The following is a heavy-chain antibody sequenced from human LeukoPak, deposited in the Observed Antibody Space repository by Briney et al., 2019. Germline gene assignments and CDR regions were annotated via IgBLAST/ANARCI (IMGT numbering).Heavy chain of an antibody. V-gene: IGHV4-34*01. CDR2: INHSGST. D-gene: IGHD2-21*02. CDR1: GGSFSGYY. CDR3: AAQATCGGDCYSYDY. J-gene: IGHJ4*02. Sequence: PSETLSLTCAVYGGSFSGYYWSWIRQPPGKGLEWIGEINHSGSTNYNPSLKSRVTISVDTSKNQFSLKLSSVTAADTAVYYCAAQATCGGDCYSYDYWGQGTLVTVSS.